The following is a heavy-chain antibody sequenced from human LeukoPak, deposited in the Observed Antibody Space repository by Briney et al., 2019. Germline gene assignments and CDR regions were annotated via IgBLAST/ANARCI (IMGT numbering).Heavy chain of an antibody. CDR1: GFTVSSNY. CDR2: IYSGGST. V-gene: IGHV3-66*02. CDR3: SGSSSWYRGGDY. J-gene: IGHJ4*02. Sequence: GGSLRLSCAASGFTVSSNYMSWVRQAPGKGLEWVSVIYSGGSTYYADSVKGRFTISRDNSKNTLYLQMNSLRAEDTAVYYCSGSSSWYRGGDYWGQGTLVTVSS. D-gene: IGHD6-13*01.